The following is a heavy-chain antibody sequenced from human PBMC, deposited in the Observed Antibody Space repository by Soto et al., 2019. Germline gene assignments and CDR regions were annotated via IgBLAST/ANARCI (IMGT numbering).Heavy chain of an antibody. CDR1: GGTFSSYA. V-gene: IGHV1-69*06. Sequence: QVQLVQSGAEVKKPGSSVKVACKASGGTFSSYAISWVRQAPGQGLEWMGGIIPIFGTANYAQKFQGRVTITEDKATSTDYMELSSLRSEDTAVYYCARSYYYDSSGYPYYFDYGGQGTLVTVSS. J-gene: IGHJ4*02. D-gene: IGHD3-22*01. CDR2: IIPIFGTA. CDR3: ARSYYYDSSGYPYYFDY.